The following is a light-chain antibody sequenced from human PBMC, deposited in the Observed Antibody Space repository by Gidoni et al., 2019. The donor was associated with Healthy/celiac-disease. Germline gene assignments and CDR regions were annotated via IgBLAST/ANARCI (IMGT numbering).Light chain of an antibody. J-gene: IGKJ4*01. CDR2: GAS. CDR3: QQYNNWL. CDR1: QSISSN. Sequence: EIVMTPSPATLSVSPGERATLSCRASQSISSNLAWYQQKPGQAPRLLIYGASTRATGIPARFSGSGSGTEFTLTISSLQSEDSAVYYCQQYNNWLFGGGTKVEIK. V-gene: IGKV3-15*01.